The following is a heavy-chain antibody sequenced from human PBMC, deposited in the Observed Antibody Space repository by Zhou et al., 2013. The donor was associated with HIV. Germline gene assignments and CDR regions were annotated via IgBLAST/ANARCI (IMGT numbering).Heavy chain of an antibody. D-gene: IGHD6-13*01. CDR3: AREWPLGEQQLVNWFDP. CDR2: HDPKNDEV. Sequence: QVFLKQSGAELKKPGASVKVSCKVHGYTLTELPIHWSRESPGKGFEWMAYHDPKNDEVISAQKFKGRITITEDASTDTAYMELSSLRSEDTAVYYCAREWPLGEQQLVNWFDPWGQGTLVTVSS. J-gene: IGHJ5*02. V-gene: IGHV1-24*01. CDR1: GYTLTELP.